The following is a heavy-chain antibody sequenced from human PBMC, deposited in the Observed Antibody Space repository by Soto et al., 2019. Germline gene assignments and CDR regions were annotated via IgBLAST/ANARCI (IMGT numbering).Heavy chain of an antibody. CDR3: ARAIDYGDYHYGMDV. J-gene: IGHJ6*02. CDR2: IYWDDDK. D-gene: IGHD4-17*01. Sequence: QITLKESGPTLVKPTQTLTLTCTFSGFSLSTSGVGVGWIRQPPGKALEWLALIYWDDDKRYSPSLKSRLTITKDTSKNQVVLTMINMDPVDTATYYCARAIDYGDYHYGMDVWGQGTTVTVSS. V-gene: IGHV2-5*02. CDR1: GFSLSTSGVG.